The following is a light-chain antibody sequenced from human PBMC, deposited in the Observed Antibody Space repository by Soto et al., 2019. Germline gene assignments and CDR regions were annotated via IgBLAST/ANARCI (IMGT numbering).Light chain of an antibody. V-gene: IGLV2-23*01. CDR1: SSDVGSYNL. CDR3: CSYAGSSTYV. J-gene: IGLJ1*01. CDR2: EGS. Sequence: ALTQPASVSGSPGQSITISCTGTSSDVGSYNLVSWYQQHPGKAPKLMIYEGSKRPSGVSNRFSGSKSGDTASLTISGLQAEDEADYYCCSYAGSSTYVFGTGTKVTVL.